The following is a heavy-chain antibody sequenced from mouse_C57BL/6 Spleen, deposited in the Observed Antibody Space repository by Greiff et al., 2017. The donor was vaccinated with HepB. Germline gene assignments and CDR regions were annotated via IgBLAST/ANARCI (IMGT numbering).Heavy chain of an antibody. D-gene: IGHD1-1*01. CDR1: GYTFTSYG. CDR2: IYPRSGNT. Sequence: QVQLQQSGAELARPGASVKLSCKASGYTFTSYGISWVKQRTGQGLEWIGEIYPRSGNTYYNEKFKSKATLTVDKSSSTAYMQLSSLTSEDSAVYYCARGPYGSRGSYYFDYWGQGTTLTVSS. V-gene: IGHV1-81*01. CDR3: ARGPYGSRGSYYFDY. J-gene: IGHJ2*01.